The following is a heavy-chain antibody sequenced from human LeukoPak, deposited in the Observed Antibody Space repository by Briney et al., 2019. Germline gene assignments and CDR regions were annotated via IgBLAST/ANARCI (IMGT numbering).Heavy chain of an antibody. CDR3: ARIAVAGNRDDY. Sequence: ASVKVSCKASGGTFSSYAISWVRQAPGQGLEWMGGIIPIFGTANYAQKFQGRVTITTDESTSTAYMELSSLRSEDTAVYYCARIAVAGNRDDYWGQGTLVTVSS. CDR1: GGTFSSYA. CDR2: IIPIFGTA. D-gene: IGHD6-19*01. V-gene: IGHV1-69*05. J-gene: IGHJ4*02.